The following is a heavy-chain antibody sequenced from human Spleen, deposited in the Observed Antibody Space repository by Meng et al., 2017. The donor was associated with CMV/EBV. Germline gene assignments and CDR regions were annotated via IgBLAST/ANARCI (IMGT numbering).Heavy chain of an antibody. CDR3: ARGYDFWSGYSADYYGMDV. Sequence: GGSLRLSCAASGFIFSDYYMTWIRQAPGKGLQWVSYIGSGGSSTSYADSVKGRFTISRDNAKSSLFLQMNSLRAEDTAVYYCARGYDFWSGYSADYYGMDVWGQGTTVTVSS. J-gene: IGHJ6*02. V-gene: IGHV3-11*04. D-gene: IGHD3-3*01. CDR1: GFIFSDYY. CDR2: IGSGGSST.